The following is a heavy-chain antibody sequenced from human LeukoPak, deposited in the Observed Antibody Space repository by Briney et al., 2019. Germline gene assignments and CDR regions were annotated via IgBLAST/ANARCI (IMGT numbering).Heavy chain of an antibody. CDR3: ARAQPGYCSGGSCYEFDY. Sequence: GGSLRLSCAASGFTFSSYEMNWVRQAPGKGLEWDSYISSSGSTIYYAGSMKGRFTISRDNAKNSLYLQMNSLRAEDTAVYYCARAQPGYCSGGSCYEFDYWGQGTLVTVSS. CDR2: ISSSGSTI. CDR1: GFTFSSYE. V-gene: IGHV3-48*03. J-gene: IGHJ4*02. D-gene: IGHD2-15*01.